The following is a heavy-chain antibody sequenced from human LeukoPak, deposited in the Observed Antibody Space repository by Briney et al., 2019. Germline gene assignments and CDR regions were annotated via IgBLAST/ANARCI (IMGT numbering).Heavy chain of an antibody. CDR1: GYIFTSYY. J-gene: IGHJ4*02. CDR2: INPSGDST. Sequence: ASVKVSCKASGYIFTSYYMHWVRQAPGQGLEWMGIINPSGDSTNYAQKFQGRVTMTRDTSTSTVYMDLSSLRSEDTAMYYCARDITRRITMDRGLIITGYFDYWGQGTLVTVSS. CDR3: ARDITRRITMDRGLIITGYFDY. D-gene: IGHD3-10*01. V-gene: IGHV1-46*01.